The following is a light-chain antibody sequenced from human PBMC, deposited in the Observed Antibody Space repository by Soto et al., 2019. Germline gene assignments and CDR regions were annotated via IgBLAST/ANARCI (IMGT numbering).Light chain of an antibody. CDR2: GAS. Sequence: EIVMTQSLDTLSMYTGERATXSCRASQSISSNLAWYQQRPGQAPTLLIYGASTSATGIPARFSGSGSGTEFTLTISSLQSKDFAVYYCQHYNNWRPITFGRGRRLEVK. V-gene: IGKV3-15*01. J-gene: IGKJ5*01. CDR3: QHYNNWRPIT. CDR1: QSISSN.